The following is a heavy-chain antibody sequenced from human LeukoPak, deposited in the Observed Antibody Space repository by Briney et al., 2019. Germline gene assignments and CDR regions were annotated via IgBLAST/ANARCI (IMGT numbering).Heavy chain of an antibody. CDR1: GGSISSYY. V-gene: IGHV4-59*01. CDR3: ARVDSGSYYSPHDAFDI. D-gene: IGHD1-26*01. Sequence: SETLSLTCTVSGGSISSYYWSWIRQPPGKGLEWIGYIYYSGSTNYNPSLKSRVTISVDTSKNQFSLKLSSVTAADTAVYYCARVDSGSYYSPHDAFDIWGQGTMVTVSS. J-gene: IGHJ3*02. CDR2: IYYSGST.